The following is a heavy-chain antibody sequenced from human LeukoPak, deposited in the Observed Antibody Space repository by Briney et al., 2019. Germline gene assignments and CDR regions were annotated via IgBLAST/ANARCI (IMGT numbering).Heavy chain of an antibody. CDR1: GGSISSGGYY. CDR3: ATYIPDRLGSDY. V-gene: IGHV4-61*08. D-gene: IGHD6-6*01. Sequence: PSETLTLTCTVSGGSISSGGYYWSWIRQPPGKGLEWIGYIYHSGSTNYNPSLKSRVSMSVDTSKNQFSLKLNSVTVADTAVYYCATYIPDRLGSDYWGQGTLVTVSS. J-gene: IGHJ4*02. CDR2: IYHSGST.